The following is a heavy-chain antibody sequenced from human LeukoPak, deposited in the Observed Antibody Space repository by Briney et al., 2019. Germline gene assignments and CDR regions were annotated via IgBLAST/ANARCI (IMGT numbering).Heavy chain of an antibody. D-gene: IGHD3-3*01. CDR1: GGTFSSYA. V-gene: IGHV1-69*05. Sequence: ASVKVSCKASGGTFSSYAISWVRQAPGQGLEWMGRIIPIFGTANYAQKFQGRATITTDESTSTAYMELSSLRSEDTAVYYCARGDYDFWSGLMFDPWGQGTLVTVSS. CDR2: IIPIFGTA. CDR3: ARGDYDFWSGLMFDP. J-gene: IGHJ5*02.